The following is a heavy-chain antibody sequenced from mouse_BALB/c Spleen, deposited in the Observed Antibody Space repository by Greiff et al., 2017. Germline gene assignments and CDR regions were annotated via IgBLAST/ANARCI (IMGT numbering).Heavy chain of an antibody. CDR3: ARGGTTVYFDY. CDR2: ISNLAYSI. Sequence: EVKLMESGGGLVQPGGSRKLSCAASGFTFSDYGMAWVRQAPGKGPEWVAFISNLAYSIYYADTVTGRFTISRGNAKNTLYLEMSSLRSEDTAMYYCARGGTTVYFDYWGQGTTLTVSS. CDR1: GFTFSDYG. J-gene: IGHJ2*01. D-gene: IGHD1-1*01. V-gene: IGHV5-15*02.